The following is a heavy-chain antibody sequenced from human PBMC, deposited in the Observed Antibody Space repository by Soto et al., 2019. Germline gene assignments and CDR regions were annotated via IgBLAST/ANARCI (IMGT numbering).Heavy chain of an antibody. V-gene: IGHV3-23*01. CDR3: AKAALVDTAMVEDPFDY. D-gene: IGHD5-18*01. Sequence: GGSLRLSCATSGFTFSSYAMSWVRQAPGKGLEWVSAISGSGGSTYYADSVKGRFTISRDNSKNTLYLQMNSLRAEDTAVYYCAKAALVDTAMVEDPFDYWGQGTLVTVSS. CDR2: ISGSGGST. J-gene: IGHJ4*02. CDR1: GFTFSSYA.